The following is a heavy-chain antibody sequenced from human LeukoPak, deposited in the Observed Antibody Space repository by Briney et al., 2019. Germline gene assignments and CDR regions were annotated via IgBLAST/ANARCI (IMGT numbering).Heavy chain of an antibody. D-gene: IGHD2-15*01. CDR2: ISGGGDST. V-gene: IGHV3-23*01. CDR1: GFTFSSSA. Sequence: PGGSLRLSCAASGFTFSSSAMSWVRQAPGKGLEWVSSISGGGDSTYYADSVKGRFTISRDNSKNTLSLQMNRLRAEDTAVYYCARVSRNYCSGGSCYLGDLDSWGQGTLVIVSS. J-gene: IGHJ4*02. CDR3: ARVSRNYCSGGSCYLGDLDS.